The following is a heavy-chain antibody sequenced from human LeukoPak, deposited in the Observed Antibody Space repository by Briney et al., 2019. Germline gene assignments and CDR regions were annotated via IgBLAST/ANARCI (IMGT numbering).Heavy chain of an antibody. CDR2: IYHSGST. CDR3: ARGRIAAAYPTIDY. Sequence: SETLSLTCTVSGGSISSGGYYWSWIRQPPGKGLEWIGYIYHSGSTYYNPSLKSRVTISVDRSKNQFSLKLSSVTAADTAVYYCARGRIAAAYPTIDYWGQGTLVTVSS. CDR1: GGSISSGGYY. J-gene: IGHJ4*02. D-gene: IGHD6-13*01. V-gene: IGHV4-30-2*01.